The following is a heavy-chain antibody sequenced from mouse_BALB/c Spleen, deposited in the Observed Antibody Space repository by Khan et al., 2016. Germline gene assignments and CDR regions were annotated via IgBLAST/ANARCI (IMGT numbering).Heavy chain of an antibody. Sequence: EVELVESGGGLVQPGGSLKLSCATSGFTFSDYYMYWVRQTPEKRLEWVAHISDVGGSTYYPDTVKGRFTISRDNAKNTLYLQIRRLKSETTAMYHCARHGNYAMAYWGQGTSVTVAS. CDR3: ARHGNYAMAY. CDR2: ISDVGGST. D-gene: IGHD1-1*02. V-gene: IGHV5-12*02. CDR1: GFTFSDYY. J-gene: IGHJ4*01.